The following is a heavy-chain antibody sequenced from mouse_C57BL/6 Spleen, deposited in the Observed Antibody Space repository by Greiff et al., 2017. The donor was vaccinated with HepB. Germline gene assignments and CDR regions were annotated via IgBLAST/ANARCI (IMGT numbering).Heavy chain of an antibody. J-gene: IGHJ1*03. CDR3: AKWGGSSYWYFDV. Sequence: QVQLKESGPGLVQPSQSLSITCTVSGFSLTSYGVHWVRQSPGTCLEWLGVIWSGGSTDYNAAFMSRLSITKDNSKSQVFFKMNSLQDDDTAIYYWAKWGGSSYWYFDVWGTGTTVTVSS. CDR2: IWSGGST. D-gene: IGHD1-1*01. V-gene: IGHV2-5*01. CDR1: GFSLTSYG.